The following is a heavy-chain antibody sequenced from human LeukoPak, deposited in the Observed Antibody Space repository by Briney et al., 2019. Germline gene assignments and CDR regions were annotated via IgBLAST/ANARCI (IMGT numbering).Heavy chain of an antibody. CDR1: GYTFTSYG. J-gene: IGHJ4*02. CDR2: VNPSGGSR. Sequence: ASVKVSCKASGYTFTSYGISWVRQAPGEGLEWMGIVNPSGGSRSYAQKFQGRVTMTRDTSTSTVYMELSSLRSEDTAVYYCARDSLYCSTTSCHFDYWGQGTLVTVSS. D-gene: IGHD2-2*01. CDR3: ARDSLYCSTTSCHFDY. V-gene: IGHV1-46*01.